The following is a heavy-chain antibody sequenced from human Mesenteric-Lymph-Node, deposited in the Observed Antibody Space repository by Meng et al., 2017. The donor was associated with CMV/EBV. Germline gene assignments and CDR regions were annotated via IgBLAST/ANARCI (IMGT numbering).Heavy chain of an antibody. Sequence: ASGFTFSSYAMSWVRQAPGKGLEWVSAISGSGGSTYYADSVKGRFTISRDNSKNTLYLQMNSLRAEDTAVYYCAKELTVTMFPGFDYWGQGTLVTVSS. D-gene: IGHD4-11*01. CDR1: GFTFSSYA. CDR3: AKELTVTMFPGFDY. CDR2: ISGSGGST. J-gene: IGHJ4*02. V-gene: IGHV3-23*01.